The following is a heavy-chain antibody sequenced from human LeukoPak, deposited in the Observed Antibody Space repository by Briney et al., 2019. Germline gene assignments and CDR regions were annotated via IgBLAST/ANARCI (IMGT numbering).Heavy chain of an antibody. D-gene: IGHD3-16*01. CDR3: AKTTSILGTQIDY. V-gene: IGHV3-43*02. CDR2: ISGDGGSP. J-gene: IGHJ4*02. Sequence: PGGSLRLSCAASGFTFDDYAMHWVRQVPEKGLEWVSLISGDGGSPWYADSVKGRFTISRDNSKNSLHLQMNGLRTEDTALYYCAKTTSILGTQIDYWGQGTLVTVSS. CDR1: GFTFDDYA.